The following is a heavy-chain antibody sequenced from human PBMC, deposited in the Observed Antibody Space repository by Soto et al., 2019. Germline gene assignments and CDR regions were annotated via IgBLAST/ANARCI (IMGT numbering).Heavy chain of an antibody. CDR2: ISAYNGNT. CDR1: GYTFTSYG. J-gene: IGHJ4*02. Sequence: AASVKVSCKASGYTFTSYGISWVRQAPGQGLEWMGWISAYNGNTNYAQKLQGRVTMTTDTSTSTAYMELRSLRSDDTAVYYCARDGYYDSSGYYQPGGVDYWGQGTLVTVSS. V-gene: IGHV1-18*01. D-gene: IGHD3-22*01. CDR3: ARDGYYDSSGYYQPGGVDY.